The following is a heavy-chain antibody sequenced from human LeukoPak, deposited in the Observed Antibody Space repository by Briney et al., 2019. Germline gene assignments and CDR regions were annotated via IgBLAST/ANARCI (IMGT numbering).Heavy chain of an antibody. CDR3: ARDRRGAATGSYVFDY. V-gene: IGHV1-46*01. D-gene: IGHD3-9*01. Sequence: ASVKVSCKASGYIFTTYYIHWVRQAPGQGLEWMAIINPSGGSTSYAQKFQGRLTMTRDMSTSTVYMALSSLRSEDAAVYYCARDRRGAATGSYVFDYWGQGTLVTVSS. CDR1: GYIFTTYY. CDR2: INPSGGST. J-gene: IGHJ4*02.